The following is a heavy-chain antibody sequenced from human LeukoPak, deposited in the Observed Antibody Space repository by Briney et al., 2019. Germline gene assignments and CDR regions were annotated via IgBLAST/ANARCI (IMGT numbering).Heavy chain of an antibody. Sequence: PGASLRLSCAASGFTFSNYAMSRVRQAPGKGLEWVSAVSGRDTSTYYTDSVKGRFTISRDNSKNTLYLQMNSLSAEDTAIYYCAKWGDCDVLTGYYDSDYWGQGTLVTVSS. D-gene: IGHD3-9*01. CDR1: GFTFSNYA. V-gene: IGHV3-23*01. CDR3: AKWGDCDVLTGYYDSDY. CDR2: VSGRDTST. J-gene: IGHJ4*02.